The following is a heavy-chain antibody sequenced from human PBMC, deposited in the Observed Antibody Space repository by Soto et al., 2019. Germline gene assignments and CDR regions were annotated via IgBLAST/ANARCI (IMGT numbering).Heavy chain of an antibody. CDR3: AKTRITSTAATFDP. J-gene: IGHJ5*02. CDR2: MSYSGSS. Sequence: SETLSLTCTVSGGSLSTYYCSWIRQPPGKGLEWIVYMSYSGSSNYNPSLKSRVTMSVDTSKNQVSLKLSSVTAADTAVYYCAKTRITSTAATFDPWGQGTLVTVSS. V-gene: IGHV4-59*01. CDR1: GGSLSTYY. D-gene: IGHD1-20*01.